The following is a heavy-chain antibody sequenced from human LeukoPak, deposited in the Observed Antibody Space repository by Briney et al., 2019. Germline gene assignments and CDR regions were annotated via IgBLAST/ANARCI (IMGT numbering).Heavy chain of an antibody. D-gene: IGHD1-26*01. J-gene: IGHJ4*02. CDR3: AKSRGESRGASNY. V-gene: IGHV3-23*01. CDR2: TSGSGGST. CDR1: GFTFSSYA. Sequence: PGGSLRLSCAASGFTFSSYAMSWVRQAPGKGLEWVSATSGSGGSTYYTDSVKGRFTISRDNSKNTLYLQMNSLRAEDTAVYYCAKSRGESRGASNYWGQGTLVTVSS.